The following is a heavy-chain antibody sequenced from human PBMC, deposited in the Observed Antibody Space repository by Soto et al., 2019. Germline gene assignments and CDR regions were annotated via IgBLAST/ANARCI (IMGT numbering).Heavy chain of an antibody. CDR3: ARDLEYYDSSGSPTDY. Sequence: ASVKVSCKASGYTFTSYGISWVRQAPGQGLEWMGWISAYNGNTNYAQKLQGRVTMTTDTSTSTAYMELRSLRSDDTAVYYCARDLEYYDSSGSPTDYWGQGTLVTVSS. J-gene: IGHJ4*02. CDR2: ISAYNGNT. CDR1: GYTFTSYG. V-gene: IGHV1-18*01. D-gene: IGHD3-22*01.